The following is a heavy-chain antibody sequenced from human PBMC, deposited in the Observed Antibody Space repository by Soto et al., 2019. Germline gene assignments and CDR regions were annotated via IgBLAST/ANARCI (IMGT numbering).Heavy chain of an antibody. CDR2: ISYDGSNK. CDR1: GFTFSSYG. CDR3: AKDLGYFDY. J-gene: IGHJ4*02. Sequence: QVQLVESGGGVVQPGRSLRLSCAASGFTFSSYGMHWVRQAPGKGLEWVAVISYDGSNKYYADSVKGRFTISRDNSKNTLYLQMNSLRAEDTAVYYCAKDLGYFDYWDQGTLVTVSS. V-gene: IGHV3-30*18.